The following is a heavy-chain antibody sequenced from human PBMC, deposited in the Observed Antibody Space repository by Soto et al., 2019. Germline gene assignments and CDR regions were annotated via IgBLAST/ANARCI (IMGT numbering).Heavy chain of an antibody. CDR2: ISGSGDST. J-gene: IGHJ4*02. V-gene: IGHV3-23*01. D-gene: IGHD6-19*01. CDR1: GFTFSNYA. Sequence: EVQLLESGGDLVQPGGSLRLSCAASGFTFSNYAMSWVRQAPGKGLEWVSAISGSGDSTYYADSVKGRFPISRDISKNTMYLHMNSLRAEDTAVYYCGKDRARSPHDFWGQGTLVTVSS. CDR3: GKDRARSPHDF.